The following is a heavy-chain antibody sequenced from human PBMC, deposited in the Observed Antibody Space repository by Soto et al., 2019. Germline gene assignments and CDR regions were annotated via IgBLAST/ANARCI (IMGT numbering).Heavy chain of an antibody. J-gene: IGHJ4*02. CDR1: SDSVSSHSYF. Sequence: SETLSLTCTVSSDSVSSHSYFWSWIRQPPGKGLEWIGYIHYTGSTTYNPSLKSRITMSIDTSEKQFSLKLSSVTTADTAVYYCGRGVGNNRGTSFDYWGQGALVTVSS. D-gene: IGHD1-1*01. V-gene: IGHV4-61*01. CDR2: IHYTGST. CDR3: GRGVGNNRGTSFDY.